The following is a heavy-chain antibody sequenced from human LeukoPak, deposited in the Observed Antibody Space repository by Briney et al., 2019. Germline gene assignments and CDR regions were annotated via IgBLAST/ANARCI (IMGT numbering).Heavy chain of an antibody. D-gene: IGHD3-10*01. J-gene: IGHJ4*02. Sequence: SETLSLTCTVSGGSISGYYWSWIRQPPGEALEWIGSIYHSGYTYYNPSLKSRVTISVDTSKSQFSLKLSSVTAADTAVYYCARSSMFRGVTVDYWGQGTLVTVSS. V-gene: IGHV4-59*05. CDR3: ARSSMFRGVTVDY. CDR1: GGSISGYY. CDR2: IYHSGYT.